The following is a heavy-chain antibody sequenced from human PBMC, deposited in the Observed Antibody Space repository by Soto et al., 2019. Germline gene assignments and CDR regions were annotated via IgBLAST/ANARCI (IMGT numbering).Heavy chain of an antibody. CDR1: GYTLTNYG. J-gene: IGHJ4*02. D-gene: IGHD4-17*01. CDR2: ISTYNGNK. CDR3: ARRYGDPSSAAGFDY. V-gene: IGHV1-18*01. Sequence: ASVKVSCKASGYTLTNYGINWVRRAPGQGLEWMGWISTYNGNKNYAEKFHGRVTMTTDTSTSTAYMELRSLRSDDTAVYYCARRYGDPSSAAGFDYWGQGTLVTVSS.